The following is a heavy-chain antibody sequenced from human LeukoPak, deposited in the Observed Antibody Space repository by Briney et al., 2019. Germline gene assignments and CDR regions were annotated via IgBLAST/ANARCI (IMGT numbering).Heavy chain of an antibody. J-gene: IGHJ4*02. CDR1: GFTFSTYT. CDR2: ILGSGAGET. V-gene: IGHV3-23*01. CDR3: AKDFKPDGMWDIDN. D-gene: IGHD1-26*01. Sequence: RGSLRDSCAASGFTFSTYTMSWVRQAPGKGLEWVSGILGSGAGETFYAASVKGQSAISRDDSKNTLFLQMDSLRVEDTAVYYCAKDFKPDGMWDIDNWGQG.